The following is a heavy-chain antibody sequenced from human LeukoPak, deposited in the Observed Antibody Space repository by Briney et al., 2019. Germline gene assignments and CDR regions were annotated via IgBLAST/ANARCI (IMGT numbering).Heavy chain of an antibody. CDR2: IYWDDDK. D-gene: IGHD3-10*01. V-gene: IGHV2-5*02. J-gene: IGHJ3*02. CDR3: AHRSMVRGSSDAFDI. CDR1: GFSLSTSGVG. Sequence: SGPTLVNPTQPLTLTCTFSGFSLSTSGVGVGWIRQPPGKALEWLALIYWDDDKRYSPSLKSRPTITKDTSKNQVVLTMTNMDPVDTATCYCAHRSMVRGSSDAFDIWGQGTMVTVSS.